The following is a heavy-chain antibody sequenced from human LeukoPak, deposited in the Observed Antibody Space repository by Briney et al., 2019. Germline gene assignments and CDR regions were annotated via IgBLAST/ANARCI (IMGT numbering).Heavy chain of an antibody. J-gene: IGHJ4*02. D-gene: IGHD2-21*02. Sequence: GGSLRLSCAASGFSFSSYWMSWVRQAPGKGLEWVANIKQDGSEKFYVDSVKGRFTISRDNAKNSLYLQVNSLRAEDTAVYYCAKVGCGGDCYPKYYFDYWGQGTLVTVSS. CDR1: GFSFSSYW. V-gene: IGHV3-7*01. CDR2: IKQDGSEK. CDR3: AKVGCGGDCYPKYYFDY.